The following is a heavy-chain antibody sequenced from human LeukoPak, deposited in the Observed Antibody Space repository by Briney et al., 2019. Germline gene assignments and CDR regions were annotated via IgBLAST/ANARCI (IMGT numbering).Heavy chain of an antibody. Sequence: GGSLRLSCAASGFTVTNNHISWVRQAPGKGLEWVSVIDSRDNTYHADAVKGLFTTSRHTSKNTLYLQMNSLTAEDTAVYYCARESTPLRGAFDPWGPGTLVTVSS. CDR2: IDSRDNT. D-gene: IGHD5-24*01. CDR3: ARESTPLRGAFDP. J-gene: IGHJ5*02. CDR1: GFTVTNNH. V-gene: IGHV3-53*04.